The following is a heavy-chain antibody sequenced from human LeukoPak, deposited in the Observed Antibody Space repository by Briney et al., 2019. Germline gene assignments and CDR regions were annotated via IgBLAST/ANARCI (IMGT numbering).Heavy chain of an antibody. CDR1: GFTFSSYG. CDR2: IKSKTDGGTT. D-gene: IGHD1-26*01. Sequence: GGSLRLSCAASGFTFSSYGMHWVRQAPGKGLEWVGRIKSKTDGGTTDYAAPVKGRFTISRDDSKNTLYLQMNRLKTEDTAVYSCPTRGGSFSIFHHWAQGPLVPVSS. CDR3: PTRGGSFSIFHH. J-gene: IGHJ1*01. V-gene: IGHV3-15*01.